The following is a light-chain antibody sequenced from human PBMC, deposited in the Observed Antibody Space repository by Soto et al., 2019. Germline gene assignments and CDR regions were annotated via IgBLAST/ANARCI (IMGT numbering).Light chain of an antibody. Sequence: DIQMTQSPSSLSASVGDRVTITCQASQDISNYLNWYQQKPGKAPKLLIYDASNLETGVPSRFSGSGSGTDFTFTISSLQPEDIATYYCQQYDAIFGQGTRLEIK. CDR1: QDISNY. CDR2: DAS. J-gene: IGKJ5*01. CDR3: QQYDAI. V-gene: IGKV1-33*01.